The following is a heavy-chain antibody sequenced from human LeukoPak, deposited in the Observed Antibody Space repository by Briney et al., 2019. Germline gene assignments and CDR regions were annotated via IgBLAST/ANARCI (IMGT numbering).Heavy chain of an antibody. CDR1: GFTFSRCG. CDR3: ARAEPGLFDY. V-gene: IGHV3-33*01. CDR2: IYSDGRNA. J-gene: IGHJ4*02. Sequence: GGSLRLSCVASGFTFSRCGMHWVRQAPGKGLEWVVVIYSDGRNAYYADSVEGRFTISRDNSKNTLYLQMNSLRAEDTAVYYCARAEPGLFDYWGLGTLVTVSS.